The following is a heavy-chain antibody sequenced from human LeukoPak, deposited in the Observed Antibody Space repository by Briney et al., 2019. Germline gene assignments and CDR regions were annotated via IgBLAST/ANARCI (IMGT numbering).Heavy chain of an antibody. V-gene: IGHV4-34*01. Sequence: SETLSLTCAVYGGSFGDYYWSWIRQPPGKGLEWIGEIDHSGTTTYNPSLKSRVTISADKSKNQVSLKLTSVTAADTAVYYCARLSVIVGAALEYYYYYMDVWGQGTTVTVSS. CDR1: GGSFGDYY. J-gene: IGHJ6*03. D-gene: IGHD1-26*01. CDR2: IDHSGTT. CDR3: ARLSVIVGAALEYYYYYMDV.